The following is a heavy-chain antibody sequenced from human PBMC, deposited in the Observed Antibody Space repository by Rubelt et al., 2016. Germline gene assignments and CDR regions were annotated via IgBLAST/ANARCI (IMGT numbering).Heavy chain of an antibody. CDR2: IKQDGSEK. V-gene: IGHV3-7*05. CDR1: GFIFSSYW. Sequence: RLSCAASGFIFSSYWMSWVRQAPGKGLEWVANIKQDGSEKYYVDSVKGRFTISRDNAKNSLYLQMNSLRAEDTAVYYCARDGHSSSWYYAFDIWGQGTMVTVSS. D-gene: IGHD6-13*01. J-gene: IGHJ3*02. CDR3: ARDGHSSSWYYAFDI.